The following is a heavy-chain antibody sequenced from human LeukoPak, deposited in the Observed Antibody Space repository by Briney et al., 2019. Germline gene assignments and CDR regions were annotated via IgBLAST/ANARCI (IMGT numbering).Heavy chain of an antibody. Sequence: GGSLRLSCAASGFTFSSYWMSWVRHAPGKGLEWVANINEDGSDKYYVDSVKGRFTISRDNAKTSLYLQMNSLRAEDTAVYYCARELAFSTTQNYWGQGTLVTVSS. D-gene: IGHD1-1*01. CDR2: INEDGSDK. V-gene: IGHV3-7*01. CDR3: ARELAFSTTQNY. CDR1: GFTFSSYW. J-gene: IGHJ4*02.